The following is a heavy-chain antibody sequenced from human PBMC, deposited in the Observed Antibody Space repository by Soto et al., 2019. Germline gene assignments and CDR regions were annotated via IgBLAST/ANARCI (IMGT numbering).Heavy chain of an antibody. CDR1: GYTFTSYD. D-gene: IGHD3-3*01. CDR3: ARAVRGYDFWSGYLTPHYYYMDV. J-gene: IGHJ6*03. Sequence: ASVKVSCKASGYTFTSYDINWVRQATGQGLEWMGWMNPNSGNTGCAQKFQGRVTMTRNTSISTAYMELSSLRSEDTAVYYCARAVRGYDFWSGYLTPHYYYMDVWGKGTTVTVSS. CDR2: MNPNSGNT. V-gene: IGHV1-8*01.